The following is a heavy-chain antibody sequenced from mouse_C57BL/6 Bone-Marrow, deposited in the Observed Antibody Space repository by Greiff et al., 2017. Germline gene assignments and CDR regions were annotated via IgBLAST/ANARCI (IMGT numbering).Heavy chain of an antibody. D-gene: IGHD1-1*01. CDR2: IYPGDGDT. Sequence: VQLQQSGAELVKPGASVKISCKASGYAFTSYWMNWVKQRPGQGLEWIGQIYPGDGDTNYNGKFKGKATLTAEKSSSTAYMQLSSLTSADSAVYFCARGDYYGSSYVYWGQGTTLTVSS. J-gene: IGHJ2*01. V-gene: IGHV1-80*01. CDR3: ARGDYYGSSYVY. CDR1: GYAFTSYW.